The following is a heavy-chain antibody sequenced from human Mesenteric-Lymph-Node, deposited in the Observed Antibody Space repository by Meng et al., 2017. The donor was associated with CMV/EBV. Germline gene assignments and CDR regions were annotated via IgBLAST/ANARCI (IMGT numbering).Heavy chain of an antibody. CDR3: ATDYTGICSGGTCYSSYFDY. V-gene: IGHV3-30*10. Sequence: MHWVRLAPDKGREWVAVTSFDGRNNYYTDSVKGRFTSSRDNSKNTLYLQMNSLRAEDTAVYYCATDYTGICSGGTCYSSYFDYWGQGTLVTVSS. J-gene: IGHJ4*02. D-gene: IGHD2-15*01. CDR2: TSFDGRNN.